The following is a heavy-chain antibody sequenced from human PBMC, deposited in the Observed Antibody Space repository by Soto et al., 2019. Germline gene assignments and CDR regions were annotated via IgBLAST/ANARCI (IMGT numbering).Heavy chain of an antibody. Sequence: XGTLSLTCTVSGGSISSYYWSWIRQPPGKGLEWIGYIYYSGSTNYNPSLKSRVTISVDTSKNQFSLKLSSVTAADTAVYYCAREGAAAGNYFDYWGQGTLVTVSS. CDR1: GGSISSYY. CDR3: AREGAAAGNYFDY. CDR2: IYYSGST. V-gene: IGHV4-59*01. D-gene: IGHD6-13*01. J-gene: IGHJ4*02.